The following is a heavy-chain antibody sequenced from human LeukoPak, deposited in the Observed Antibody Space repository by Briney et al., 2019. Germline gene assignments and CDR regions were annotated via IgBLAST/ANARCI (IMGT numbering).Heavy chain of an antibody. J-gene: IGHJ4*02. V-gene: IGHV3-7*01. Sequence: GGSLRLSCAASGFTFSNYWMSWVRQAPGKGLEWVANIKQDGSEKYYVDSVKGRFTFSRDNAKNSLYLQMNSLRAEDTAVYYCARNDGDFRQYWGQGTLVTVSS. D-gene: IGHD4-17*01. CDR2: IKQDGSEK. CDR1: GFTFSNYW. CDR3: ARNDGDFRQY.